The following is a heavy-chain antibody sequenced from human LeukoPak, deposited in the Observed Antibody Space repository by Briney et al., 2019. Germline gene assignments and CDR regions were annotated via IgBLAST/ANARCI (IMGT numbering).Heavy chain of an antibody. J-gene: IGHJ4*02. CDR2: IDWDDDK. CDR3: TRMGGDLGYYFDY. Sequence: ESGPTLVKSPQTLTLTCTFSGFSLSTSGMCVSWIRQPPGRALEWLARIDWDDDKYYSTSLQTRLTISKDTSRNQVVLTMTDMDPVDTATYYCTRMGGDLGYYFDYWGQGTLVTVSS. CDR1: GFSLSTSGMC. D-gene: IGHD3-16*01. V-gene: IGHV2-70*11.